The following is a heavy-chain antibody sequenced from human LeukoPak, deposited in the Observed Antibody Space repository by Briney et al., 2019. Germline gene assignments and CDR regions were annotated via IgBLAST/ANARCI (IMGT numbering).Heavy chain of an antibody. CDR3: ATRGYSYGAFDY. CDR1: GITFRDYS. Sequence: GGSLRLSCAASGITFRDYSMNWVRQAPGKGGEWVSYISSGSKTVYYADSVKGRFTISGDNSKNTLYLQMNSLRAEDTAVYYCATRGYSYGAFDYWGQGTLVTVSS. CDR2: ISSGSKTV. D-gene: IGHD5-18*01. J-gene: IGHJ4*02. V-gene: IGHV3-48*01.